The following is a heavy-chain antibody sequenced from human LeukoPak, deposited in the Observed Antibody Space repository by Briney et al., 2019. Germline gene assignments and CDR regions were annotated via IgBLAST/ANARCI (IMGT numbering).Heavy chain of an antibody. D-gene: IGHD3-16*01. V-gene: IGHV3-23*01. Sequence: GGSLRLSCVASGFTFSNYWMHWVRQVPGKGLEWVSIISGSGDGTYYADSVKGRFTISRDNSKNTLYLQMNSLRAEDTAVYYCANSLGGYFDYWGQGTLVTVSS. CDR2: ISGSGDGT. CDR1: GFTFSNYW. CDR3: ANSLGGYFDY. J-gene: IGHJ4*02.